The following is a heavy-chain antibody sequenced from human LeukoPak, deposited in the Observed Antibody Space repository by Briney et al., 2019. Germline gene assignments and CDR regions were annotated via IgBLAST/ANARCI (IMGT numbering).Heavy chain of an antibody. J-gene: IGHJ6*02. CDR1: GGTFSSYA. Sequence: SVKVSCKASGGTFSSYAISWVRQAPGQGLEWMGGIIPIFGTANYAQKFQGRVTITADESTSTAYMELSSLRSEDTAVYYCARGLVDSSTREDYYYYGMDVWGQGTTVTVSS. D-gene: IGHD3-22*01. V-gene: IGHV1-69*01. CDR2: IIPIFGTA. CDR3: ARGLVDSSTREDYYYYGMDV.